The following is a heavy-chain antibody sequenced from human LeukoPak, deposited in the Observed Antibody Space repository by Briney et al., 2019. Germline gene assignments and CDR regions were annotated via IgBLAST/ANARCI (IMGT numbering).Heavy chain of an antibody. D-gene: IGHD2-15*01. CDR3: ARGVANSFDY. V-gene: IGHV4-30-2*01. CDR2: IYHSGST. Sequence: SETLSLTCAVYGGSFSGYSWSWIRQPPGKGLEWIGYIYHSGSTYYNPSLKSRVTISVDRSKNQFSLKLSSVTAADTAVYYCARGVANSFDYWGQGTLVTVSS. CDR1: GGSFSGYS. J-gene: IGHJ4*02.